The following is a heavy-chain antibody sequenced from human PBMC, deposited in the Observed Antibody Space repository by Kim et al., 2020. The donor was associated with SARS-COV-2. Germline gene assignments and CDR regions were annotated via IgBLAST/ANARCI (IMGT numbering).Heavy chain of an antibody. J-gene: IGHJ6*03. CDR1: GGSFSGYY. V-gene: IGHV4-34*01. D-gene: IGHD3-10*01. CDR2: INHSGST. CDR3: ARLRAGGVYYYYYYMDV. Sequence: SETLSLTCAVYGGSFSGYYWSWIRQPPGKGLEWIGEINHSGSTNYNPSLKSRVTISADTSKNQFSLKLRSVTAADTAVYYCARLRAGGVYYYYYYMDVWGKGTTVTVSS.